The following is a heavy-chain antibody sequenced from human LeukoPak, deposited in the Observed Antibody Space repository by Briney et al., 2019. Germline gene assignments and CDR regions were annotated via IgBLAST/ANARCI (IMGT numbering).Heavy chain of an antibody. CDR1: GGSIGSGADY. J-gene: IGHJ2*01. Sequence: SETLSLTCTVSGGSIGSGADYWGWIRQPPGKGLEWIGTTYYSGSTYYNPSLKSRVTISVDTSKNQFSLELSSVTATDTAVYYCARTIVKGYWYFDLWGRGTLVTVSS. V-gene: IGHV4-39*01. CDR3: ARTIVKGYWYFDL. CDR2: TYYSGST. D-gene: IGHD1-26*01.